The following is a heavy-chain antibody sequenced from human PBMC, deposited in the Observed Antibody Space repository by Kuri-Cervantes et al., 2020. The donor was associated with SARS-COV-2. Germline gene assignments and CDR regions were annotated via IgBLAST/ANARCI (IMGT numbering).Heavy chain of an antibody. CDR2: VNHNGGA. CDR1: GGSLSGSY. J-gene: IGHJ4*02. CDR3: ASRIVVVPAAGPYFDY. V-gene: IGHV4-34*01. D-gene: IGHD2-2*01. Sequence: GSLRLSCAIYGGSLSGSYWSWIRQSPGKRLEWIGEVNHNGGANYNPSLRSRVTISVDTSKNQFSLKLSSVTAVDTAVYYCASRIVVVPAAGPYFDYWGQGTLVTVSS.